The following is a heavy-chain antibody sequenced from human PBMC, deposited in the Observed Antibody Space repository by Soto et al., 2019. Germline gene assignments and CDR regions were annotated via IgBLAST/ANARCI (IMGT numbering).Heavy chain of an antibody. J-gene: IGHJ4*02. V-gene: IGHV4-34*01. Sequence: QVQLQQWGAGLLKPSETLSLTCAVYGGSFSGYYWSWIRQPPGKGLEWIVEINHSGSTNYNPSLKSRVTISVDTSKNQFALKLSSVTAADTAVYYCARGRSPRYWGQGTLVTVSS. CDR1: GGSFSGYY. CDR2: INHSGST. CDR3: ARGRSPRY.